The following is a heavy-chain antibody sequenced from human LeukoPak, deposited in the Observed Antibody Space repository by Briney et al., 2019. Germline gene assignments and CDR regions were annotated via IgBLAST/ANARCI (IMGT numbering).Heavy chain of an antibody. CDR3: ARDMLAVPSNWFDP. V-gene: IGHV1-46*01. D-gene: IGHD2-8*01. J-gene: IGHJ5*02. Sequence: ASVKVSCKASGYTFTSYYIRWVRQAPGQGLEWMGVINPSGGGTSYAQKFQGRVTMTRDTSTSTVYMDLRNLRSEDTAVYFCARDMLAVPSNWFDPWGQGTLVTVSS. CDR1: GYTFTSYY. CDR2: INPSGGGT.